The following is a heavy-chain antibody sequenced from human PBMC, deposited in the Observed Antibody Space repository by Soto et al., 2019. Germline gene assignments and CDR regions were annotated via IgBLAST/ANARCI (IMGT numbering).Heavy chain of an antibody. V-gene: IGHV3-30-3*01. Sequence: GGSLRLSCAASGFTFSSYAMHWVRQAPGKGLEWVAVISYDGSNKYYADSVKGRFTISRDNSKNTLYLQMNSLRAEDTAVYYCASEYYDFWSGYPPSMDVWGQGTTVTVSS. CDR1: GFTFSSYA. J-gene: IGHJ6*02. CDR3: ASEYYDFWSGYPPSMDV. D-gene: IGHD3-3*01. CDR2: ISYDGSNK.